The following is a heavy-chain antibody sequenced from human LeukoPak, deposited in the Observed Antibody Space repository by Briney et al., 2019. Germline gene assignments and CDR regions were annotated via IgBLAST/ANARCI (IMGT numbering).Heavy chain of an antibody. CDR2: IDPSSTYI. J-gene: IGHJ5*02. Sequence: GGSLRLSCSASRFTFSSYTMNWVRQAPGKGLEWVSSIDPSSTYIYYADSVKGRFTISRDNAKNSLYLQMNSLRAEDTAVYYCARDRYGSGSYQWFDPWGQGTLVTVSS. V-gene: IGHV3-21*01. CDR3: ARDRYGSGSYQWFDP. CDR1: RFTFSSYT. D-gene: IGHD3-10*01.